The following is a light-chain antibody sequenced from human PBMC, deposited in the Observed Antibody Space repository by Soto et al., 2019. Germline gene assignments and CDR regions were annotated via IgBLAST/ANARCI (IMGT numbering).Light chain of an antibody. CDR1: QGISNS. J-gene: IGKJ1*01. CDR2: AAS. CDR3: QKYNSASKT. V-gene: IGKV1-27*01. Sequence: DIQMTQSPSSLSASVGDRVTITCRASQGISNSLAWYQQKPGKVPKLLIYAASTLQSGVPSRFSGSGSGTAFTLTIISLQPEDVATYYCQKYNSASKTFGQGTKVEIK.